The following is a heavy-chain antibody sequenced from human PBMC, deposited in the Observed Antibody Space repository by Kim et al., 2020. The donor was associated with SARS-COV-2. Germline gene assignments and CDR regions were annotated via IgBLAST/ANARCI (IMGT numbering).Heavy chain of an antibody. CDR2: VFRAGTT. V-gene: IGHV4-39*01. J-gene: IGHJ4*02. CDR1: AGAIANDDYW. Sequence: SETLSLTCTVSAGAIANDDYWWAWIRQPPGMGLEWIGSVFRAGTTLYDPSLRSRVSISVYMSNNQFSLNLRHVTAADTAVYYCARHVGGGKYYFDYWGQGALVTVSS. CDR3: ARHVGGGKYYFDY. D-gene: IGHD3-16*01.